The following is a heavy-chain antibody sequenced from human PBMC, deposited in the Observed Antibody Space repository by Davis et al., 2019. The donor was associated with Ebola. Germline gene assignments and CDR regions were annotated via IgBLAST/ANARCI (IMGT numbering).Heavy chain of an antibody. D-gene: IGHD3-22*01. Sequence: ASVKVSCKTSGYTFITYGISWVRQAPGQGLEWMGWISAYNGNTNYEQKFQGRVTMTTDTSTSTAYMELRSLRSDDTAVYYCAKAPHRYYYDSSGYHTLIDAFDIWGQGTMVTVSS. V-gene: IGHV1-18*04. CDR1: GYTFITYG. CDR2: ISAYNGNT. J-gene: IGHJ3*02. CDR3: AKAPHRYYYDSSGYHTLIDAFDI.